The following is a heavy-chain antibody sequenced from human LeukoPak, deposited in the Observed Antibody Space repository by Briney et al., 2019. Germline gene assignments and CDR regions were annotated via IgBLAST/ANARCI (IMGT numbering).Heavy chain of an antibody. Sequence: SETLSLTCTVSGGSISSYYWSWIRQPPGKGLEWIGYIYYSGSTNYNPSLKSRVTISVDTSKNQFSLKLSSVTAADTAVYYCARDYGDYFDYWGQGSLVTVSS. CDR3: ARDYGDYFDY. D-gene: IGHD4-17*01. CDR2: IYYSGST. V-gene: IGHV4-59*01. J-gene: IGHJ4*02. CDR1: GGSISSYY.